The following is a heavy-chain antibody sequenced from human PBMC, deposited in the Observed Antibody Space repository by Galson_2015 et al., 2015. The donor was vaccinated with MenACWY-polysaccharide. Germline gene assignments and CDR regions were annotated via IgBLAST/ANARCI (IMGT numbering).Heavy chain of an antibody. CDR3: ARDTRPYSYGSESYYYYGTDV. Sequence: SLRLSCAASGFSFSTYTMEWVRQAPGKGLEWVSSISTSSSYIYYADSVKGRFTISRDNAENSLYLQMNSLRPEDTAVYYCARDTRPYSYGSESYYYYGTDVWGQGTTVTVSS. CDR2: ISTSSSYI. J-gene: IGHJ6*02. V-gene: IGHV3-21*01. D-gene: IGHD3-10*01. CDR1: GFSFSTYT.